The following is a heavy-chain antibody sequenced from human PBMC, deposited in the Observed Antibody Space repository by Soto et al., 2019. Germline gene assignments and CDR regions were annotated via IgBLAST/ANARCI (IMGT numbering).Heavy chain of an antibody. CDR3: TRDRTGDTGVQFDY. D-gene: IGHD1-1*01. Sequence: LRLSCTGSGFSLNDAWMSWVRQAPGKGLEWVGRIKSNIDGGARDYAAPVKGRFSVSRDDSKNTLYLQMDSLTTEDTAIYYCTRDRTGDTGVQFDYWGQGTLVTVSS. CDR1: GFSLNDAW. J-gene: IGHJ4*02. CDR2: IKSNIDGGAR. V-gene: IGHV3-15*01.